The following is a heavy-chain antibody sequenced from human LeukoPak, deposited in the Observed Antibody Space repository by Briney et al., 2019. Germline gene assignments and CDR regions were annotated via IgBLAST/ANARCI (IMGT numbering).Heavy chain of an antibody. CDR2: ISWNSGKI. J-gene: IGHJ3*02. D-gene: IGHD2-21*02. CDR1: GFTFDDYA. V-gene: IGHV3-9*03. CDR3: AKDIGDYRAFDM. Sequence: GGSLRLSCAASGFTFDDYAMHWARQAPGKGLEWVSGISWNSGKIAYADSVKGRFTISRDNAKSSLYLQMNSLRAEDMALYYCAKDIGDYRAFDMWGQGTMVTVSS.